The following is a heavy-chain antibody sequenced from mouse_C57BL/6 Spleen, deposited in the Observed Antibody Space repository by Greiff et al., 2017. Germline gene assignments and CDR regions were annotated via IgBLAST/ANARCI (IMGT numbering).Heavy chain of an antibody. V-gene: IGHV1-59*01. J-gene: IGHJ2*01. CDR1: GYTFTSYW. CDR3: AGHSTIVTTYYFEY. CDR2: IDPSDSYT. D-gene: IGHD2-5*01. Sequence: VQLQQPGAELVRPGTSVKLSCKASGYTFTSYWMHWVKQRPGQGLEWIGVIDPSDSYTNYNQKFKGKATLTVDTSSSTAYMQLSSLTSEDSAVYYCAGHSTIVTTYYFEYWGQGTTLTVSS.